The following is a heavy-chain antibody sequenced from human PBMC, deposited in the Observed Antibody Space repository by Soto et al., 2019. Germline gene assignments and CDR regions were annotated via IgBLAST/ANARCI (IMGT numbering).Heavy chain of an antibody. CDR2: IVVGSGNT. CDR3: AAESIGIAAAYYFDY. CDR1: GFTFTSSA. J-gene: IGHJ4*02. V-gene: IGHV1-58*01. Sequence: SVKVSCKASGFTFTSSAVQWVRQARGQRLEWIGWIVVGSGNTNYAQKFQERVTITRDMSTSTAYMELSSLRSEDTAVYYCAAESIGIAAAYYFDYWGQGTLVTVSS. D-gene: IGHD6-13*01.